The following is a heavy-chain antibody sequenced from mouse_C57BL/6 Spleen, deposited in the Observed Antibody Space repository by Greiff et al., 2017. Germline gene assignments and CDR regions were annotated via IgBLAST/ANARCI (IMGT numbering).Heavy chain of an antibody. V-gene: IGHV5-16*01. D-gene: IGHD4-1*01. J-gene: IGHJ4*01. Sequence: EVQLVESEGGLVQPGRSMKLSCTASGFTFSDYYMAWVRQVPEKGLEWVANINYDGSSTYYLDSLKSRFIISRDNAKNILYLQMSSLKSEDTATYYCARVNWEGAMDYWGQGTSVTVSS. CDR1: GFTFSDYY. CDR2: INYDGSST. CDR3: ARVNWEGAMDY.